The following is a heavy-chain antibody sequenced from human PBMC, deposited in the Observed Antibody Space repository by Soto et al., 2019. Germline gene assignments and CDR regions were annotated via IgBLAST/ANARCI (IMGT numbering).Heavy chain of an antibody. D-gene: IGHD6-13*01. CDR3: ARHESAAGHFDY. CDR1: GGTFSSYA. CDR2: IIPIFGTA. Sequence: SVKVSCKASGGTFSSYAISWVREAPGQGLEWMGGIIPIFGTANYAQKFQGHVTISADKSISTAYLQWSSLKASDTAMYYCARHESAAGHFDYWGQGTLVTVSS. V-gene: IGHV1-69*06. J-gene: IGHJ4*02.